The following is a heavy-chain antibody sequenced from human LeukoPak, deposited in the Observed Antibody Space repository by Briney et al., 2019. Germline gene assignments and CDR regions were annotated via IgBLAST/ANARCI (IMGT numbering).Heavy chain of an antibody. J-gene: IGHJ4*02. CDR2: IYYSGST. D-gene: IGHD3-3*01. V-gene: IGHV4-31*03. CDR3: ARGGTIFGVVDHFDY. CDR1: GGSISSGGYY. Sequence: SQTLSLTCTVSGGSISSGGYYWSWIRQHPGKGLEWIGYIYYSGSTYYIPSLKSRVTISVDTSKNQFSLKLSSVTAADTAVYYCARGGTIFGVVDHFDYGGQGTLVTVSS.